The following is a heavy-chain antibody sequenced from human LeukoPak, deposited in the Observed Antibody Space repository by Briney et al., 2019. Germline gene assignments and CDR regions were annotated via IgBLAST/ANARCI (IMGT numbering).Heavy chain of an antibody. Sequence: GGSLRLSCAASVFTFSSYSMNLVRQAPGKGLEWVSSITRSNYIYYADSVKGRFTISRDNAKNSLYLQMNSLRAEDTAVYYCAELGITMIGGVWGKGTTVTISS. CDR3: AELGITMIGGV. CDR1: VFTFSSYS. CDR2: ITRSNYI. J-gene: IGHJ6*04. V-gene: IGHV3-21*01. D-gene: IGHD3-10*02.